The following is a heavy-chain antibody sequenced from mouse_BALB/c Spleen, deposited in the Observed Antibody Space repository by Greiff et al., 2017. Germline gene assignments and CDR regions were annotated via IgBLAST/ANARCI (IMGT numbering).Heavy chain of an antibody. CDR3: AKHYGNNLITRDYFDY. CDR2: IWGGGST. J-gene: IGHJ2*01. Sequence: QVQLKQSGPGLVAPSQSLSITCTVSGFSLTDYGVSWIRQPPGKGLEWLGVIWGGGSTYYNSALKSRLSISKDNSKSQVFLKMNSLQTDDTAMYYCAKHYGNNLITRDYFDYWGQGTTLTVSS. V-gene: IGHV2-6-5*01. D-gene: IGHD1-1*01. CDR1: GFSLTDYG.